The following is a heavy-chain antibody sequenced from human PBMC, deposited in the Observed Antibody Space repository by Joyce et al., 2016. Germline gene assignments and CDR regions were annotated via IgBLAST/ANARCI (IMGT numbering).Heavy chain of an antibody. CDR1: GISIMRSY. J-gene: IGHJ4*02. D-gene: IGHD6-13*01. CDR2: IFGDGRT. Sequence: VELVESGGGFFQPGESLRLSCSASGISIMRSYMAWVRQAPGKGLEWVAVIFGDGRTYFGDSVKGRCSISRDKSKNTFSLQMKSLTVGDTGFYYCARVANVASAGYDYWGPGTLVTVSS. V-gene: IGHV3-53*01. CDR3: ARVANVASAGYDY.